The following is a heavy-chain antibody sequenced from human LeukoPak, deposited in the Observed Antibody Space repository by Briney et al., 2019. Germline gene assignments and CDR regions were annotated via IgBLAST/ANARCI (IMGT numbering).Heavy chain of an antibody. V-gene: IGHV4-61*02. CDR2: IYTSGST. J-gene: IGHJ4*02. CDR1: GGSISSGSYY. CDR3: ARLNYDYVWGSYRPFFDY. Sequence: SETLSLTCTVSGGSISSGSYYWSWIRQPAGKGLEWIGRIYTSGSTNYNPSLKSRVTISVDTSKNQFSLKLSSVTAADTAVYYCARLNYDYVWGSYRPFFDYWGQGTLVTVSS. D-gene: IGHD3-16*02.